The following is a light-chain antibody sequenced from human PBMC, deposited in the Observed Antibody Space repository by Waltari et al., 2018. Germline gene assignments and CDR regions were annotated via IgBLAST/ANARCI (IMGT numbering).Light chain of an antibody. V-gene: IGLV3-21*04. CDR2: YDS. J-gene: IGLJ1*01. CDR1: NIESKS. Sequence: SYVLTQPPSVSVAPGKTASITCGGNNIESKSVHWYQQKPGQAPILVISYDSDRPSGIPWRFSGSHSGNTATLTISRVEAGDEADYYCQVWDANTDPGVFGTGTEVTVL. CDR3: QVWDANTDPGV.